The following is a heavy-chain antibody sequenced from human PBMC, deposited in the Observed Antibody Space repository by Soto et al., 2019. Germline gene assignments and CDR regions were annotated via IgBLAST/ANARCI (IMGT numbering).Heavy chain of an antibody. CDR3: ARDEYYYGSGSYSYGMDV. CDR1: GGSISSYY. V-gene: IGHV4-59*01. CDR2: IYYSGST. Sequence: QVQLQESGPGLVKPSETLSLTCTVSGGSISSYYWSWIRQPPGKGLEWIGYIYYSGSTNYNPSLTSRVTISVDTSKNQFALKLSSVAAADTAVYYCARDEYYYGSGSYSYGMDVWGQGTTVTVSS. D-gene: IGHD3-10*01. J-gene: IGHJ6*02.